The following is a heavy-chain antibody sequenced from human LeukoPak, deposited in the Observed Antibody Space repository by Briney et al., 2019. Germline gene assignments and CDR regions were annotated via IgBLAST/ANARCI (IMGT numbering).Heavy chain of an antibody. CDR3: AREGSTGASRYFDY. D-gene: IGHD1-26*01. Sequence: XSWXXXPPGXXLXXXGYIYYSGRTYYNPSLKSRVTITEKTKKNQYPLKLSSVTAADTAVYYCAREGSTGASRYFDYWGQGTLVTVS. J-gene: IGHJ4*02. CDR2: IYYSGRT. V-gene: IGHV4-30-4*08.